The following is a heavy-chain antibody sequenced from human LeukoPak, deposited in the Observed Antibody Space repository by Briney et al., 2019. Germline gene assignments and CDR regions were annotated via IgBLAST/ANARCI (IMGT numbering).Heavy chain of an antibody. D-gene: IGHD1-26*01. CDR1: GFTFSNYW. CDR3: ARDKIVGATKNDY. CDR2: IKQDGGEK. J-gene: IGHJ4*02. Sequence: TGGSLRLSCAASGFTFSNYWMSWVRQAPGKRLEWVANIKQDGGEKYYVDSVKGRFTISRDNAQNSLYLHMNSLRAEDTAVYYCARDKIVGATKNDYWGQGILVTVSS. V-gene: IGHV3-7*03.